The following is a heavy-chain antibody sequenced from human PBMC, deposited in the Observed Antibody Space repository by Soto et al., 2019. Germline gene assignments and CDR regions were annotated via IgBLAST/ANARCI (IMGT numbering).Heavy chain of an antibody. CDR2: INAGNGNT. Sequence: ASVKVSCTASGYTFTSYAMHWVRHAPGQRLEWMGWINAGNGNTKYSQKFQGRVTITRDTSASTAYMELRSLRSDDTAVYYCAREDAKYYGDLTANWFDPWGQGTLVTVSS. CDR3: AREDAKYYGDLTANWFDP. CDR1: GYTFTSYA. D-gene: IGHD4-17*01. V-gene: IGHV1-3*01. J-gene: IGHJ5*02.